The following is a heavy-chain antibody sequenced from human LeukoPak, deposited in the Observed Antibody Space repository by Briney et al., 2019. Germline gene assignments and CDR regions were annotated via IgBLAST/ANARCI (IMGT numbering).Heavy chain of an antibody. V-gene: IGHV3-23*01. CDR1: GFTFSSYA. Sequence: GGSLRLSCAASGFTFSSYAMSWVRQAPGKGLEWVSAISGSGGSTYYADSVKGRFTISRDNSKNTLYLQMNSLRAEDTAVYYCAKDLWGYDSWSVYLDYWGQGTLVTVSS. CDR3: AKDLWGYDSWSVYLDY. D-gene: IGHD3-3*01. J-gene: IGHJ4*02. CDR2: ISGSGGST.